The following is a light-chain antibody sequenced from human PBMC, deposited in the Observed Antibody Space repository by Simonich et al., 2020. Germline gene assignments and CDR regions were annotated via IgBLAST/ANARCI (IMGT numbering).Light chain of an antibody. CDR1: SSDVGGYNY. CDR2: EVS. J-gene: IGLJ3*02. Sequence: QSALTQPPSASGSPGPSVTISCTGTSSDVGGYNYVSWYQQHPGKAPKRMIYEVSKRPSGVPDRFSGSKSGNTASLTVSGLQAEDEADYYCSSYAGSNNLVFGGGTKLTVL. CDR3: SSYAGSNNLV. V-gene: IGLV2-8*01.